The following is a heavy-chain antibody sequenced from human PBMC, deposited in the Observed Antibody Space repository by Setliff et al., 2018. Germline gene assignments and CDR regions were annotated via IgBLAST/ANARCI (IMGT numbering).Heavy chain of an antibody. Sequence: PGGSLRLSCAASGFTFSSFSMNWVRQAPGKGLEWVSMISGSAQTTYYADSVKGRFTISRDNAKNSLYLQMNSLRAEDTAVYYCARDPAGWDTAMVNWFDPWGQGTLVTVS. J-gene: IGHJ5*02. CDR2: ISGSAQTT. V-gene: IGHV3-48*04. CDR3: ARDPAGWDTAMVNWFDP. D-gene: IGHD5-18*01. CDR1: GFTFSSFS.